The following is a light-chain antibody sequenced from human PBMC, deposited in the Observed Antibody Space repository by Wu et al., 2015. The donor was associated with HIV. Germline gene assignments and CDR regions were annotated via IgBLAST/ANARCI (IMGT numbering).Light chain of an antibody. V-gene: IGKV3D-15*01. CDR1: QNIGGH. J-gene: IGKJ2*01. CDR2: GAS. CDR3: QQYDDWFPYT. Sequence: EIVMTQTPATLSVSPGERVTLSCRASQNIGGHLAWYQHKRGQTPRLLLYGASLRTSGIPARFSGSGSGTEFTLTISSMQSEDFAVYFCQQYDDWFPYTFGLGAKLEIK.